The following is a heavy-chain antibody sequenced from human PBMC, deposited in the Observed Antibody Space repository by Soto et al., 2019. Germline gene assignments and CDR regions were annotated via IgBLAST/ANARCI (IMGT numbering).Heavy chain of an antibody. D-gene: IGHD3-10*01. V-gene: IGHV3-23*01. Sequence: GGSLRLSCAASGFTFSTFAMTWVRQAPGKGLEWVSGISNSGGNTYYADSVKGRFTISRDNSKSTLYLQMNSLRAEDTAVYYCAKDPYYESGSHPPEYWGQRTLVTVAA. CDR3: AKDPYYESGSHPPEY. CDR1: GFTFSTFA. CDR2: ISNSGGNT. J-gene: IGHJ4*02.